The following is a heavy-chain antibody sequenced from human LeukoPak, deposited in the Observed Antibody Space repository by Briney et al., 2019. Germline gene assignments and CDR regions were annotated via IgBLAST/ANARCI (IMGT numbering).Heavy chain of an antibody. CDR2: ISSTGSVI. CDR1: GFTFSSFE. V-gene: IGHV3-48*03. D-gene: IGHD5-12*01. J-gene: IGHJ5*02. CDR3: ARDRWYSGYDYRGWFDP. Sequence: GGSLRLSCAASGFTFSSFEMNWVRQAPGKGLEWLSYISSTGSVIYYADSVQGRFTISRDDSKNSLYLQMNSLRAEDTAVYYCARDRWYSGYDYRGWFDPWGQGTLVTVSS.